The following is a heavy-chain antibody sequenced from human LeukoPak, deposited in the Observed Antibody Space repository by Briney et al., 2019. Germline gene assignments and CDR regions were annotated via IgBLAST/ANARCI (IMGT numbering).Heavy chain of an antibody. CDR1: GFTFSSYS. CDR2: ISDGGSIT. J-gene: IGHJ4*02. Sequence: GGSLRLSCAASGFTFSSYSINWVRQAPGKGLEWVSTISDGGSITYYADSVKGRFTVSRDNSKNTLFLQMNSLRAEDTALYYCAKSRGSGSKMARGVNFDYWGQGTLVTVSS. CDR3: AKSRGSGSKMARGVNFDY. D-gene: IGHD3-10*01. V-gene: IGHV3-23*01.